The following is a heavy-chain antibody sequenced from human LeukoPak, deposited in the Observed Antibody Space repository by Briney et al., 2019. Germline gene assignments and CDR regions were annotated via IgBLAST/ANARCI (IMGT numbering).Heavy chain of an antibody. CDR3: AREVTRKFWYFDL. V-gene: IGHV1-69*04. CDR1: GYTFTSYG. Sequence: GASVKVSCKASGYTFTSYGISWVRQAPGQGLEWMGRIIPILGIANYAQKFQGRVTITADKSTSTAYMELSSLRSEDTAVYYCAREVTRKFWYFDLWGRGTLVTVSS. J-gene: IGHJ2*01. CDR2: IIPILGIA. D-gene: IGHD1-14*01.